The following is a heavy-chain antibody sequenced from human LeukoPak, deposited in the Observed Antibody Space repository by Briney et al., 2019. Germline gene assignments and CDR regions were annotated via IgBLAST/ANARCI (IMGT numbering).Heavy chain of an antibody. J-gene: IGHJ6*02. CDR2: IYSGGST. D-gene: IGHD6-13*01. Sequence: GGSLRLSCAASGFTVSSNYMSWVRQAPGKGLEWVSVIYSGGSTYYADSVKGRFTISRDNSKNTLYLQMNGLRAEDAAVYYCAREYSSSPTYGMDVWGQGTTVTVSS. CDR3: AREYSSSPTYGMDV. V-gene: IGHV3-53*01. CDR1: GFTVSSNY.